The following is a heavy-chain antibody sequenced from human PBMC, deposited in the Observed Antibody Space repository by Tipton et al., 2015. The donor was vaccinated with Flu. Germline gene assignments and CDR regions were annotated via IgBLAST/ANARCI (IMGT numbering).Heavy chain of an antibody. Sequence: TLSLTCTVSGGSISSYYWSWIRQPPGKGLEWIGYIYYSGSTNYNPSLKSRVTISVDTSKNQFSLKLSSVTAADTAVYYCARLYYYDSSGYYYGGWFDPWRQGTLVTVSS. V-gene: IGHV4-59*07. CDR1: GGSISSYY. CDR3: ARLYYYDSSGYYYGGWFDP. D-gene: IGHD3-22*01. J-gene: IGHJ5*02. CDR2: IYYSGST.